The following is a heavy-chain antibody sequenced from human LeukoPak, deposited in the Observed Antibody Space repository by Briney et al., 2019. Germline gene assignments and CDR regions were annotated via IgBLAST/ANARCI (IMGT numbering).Heavy chain of an antibody. CDR2: IYYSGST. CDR1: GGSISSYY. D-gene: IGHD5-18*01. CDR3: ARVDTAMA. J-gene: IGHJ5*02. V-gene: IGHV4-59*01. Sequence: PSQTLSLTCTVSGGSISSYYWSWIRQPPGKGLEWIGYIYYSGSTNYNPSLKSRVTISVDTSKNQFSLKLSSVTAADTAVHYCARVDTAMAWGQGTLVTVSS.